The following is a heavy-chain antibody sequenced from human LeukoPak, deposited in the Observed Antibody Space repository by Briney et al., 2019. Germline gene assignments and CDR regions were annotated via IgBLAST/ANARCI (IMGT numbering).Heavy chain of an antibody. CDR3: ARIPLWFGELGDDY. V-gene: IGHV4-34*01. J-gene: IGHJ4*02. D-gene: IGHD3-10*01. CDR2: INHSGST. Sequence: PSETLSLTCAAYGGSFSGYYWSWIRQPPGKGLEWIGEINHSGSTNYNPSLKSRVTISVDTSKNQFSLKLSSVTAADTAVYYCARIPLWFGELGDDYWGQGTLVTVSS. CDR1: GGSFSGYY.